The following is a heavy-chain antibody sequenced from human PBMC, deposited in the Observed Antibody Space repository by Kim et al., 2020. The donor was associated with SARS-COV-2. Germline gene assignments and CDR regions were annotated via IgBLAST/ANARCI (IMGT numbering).Heavy chain of an antibody. V-gene: IGHV3-15*01. D-gene: IGHD2-21*02. CDR2: IKSKTDGGTT. J-gene: IGHJ6*02. Sequence: GGSLRLSCAASGFTFSNAWMSWVRQAPGKGLEWVGRIKSKTDGGTTDYAAPVKGRFTISRDDSKNTLYLQMNSLKTEDTAVYYCTTDLRDCGGDCRDEYYGMDVWGQGTTVTVSS. CDR1: GFTFSNAW. CDR3: TTDLRDCGGDCRDEYYGMDV.